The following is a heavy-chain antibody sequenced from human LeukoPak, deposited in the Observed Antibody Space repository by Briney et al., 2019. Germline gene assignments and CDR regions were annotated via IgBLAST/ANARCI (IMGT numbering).Heavy chain of an antibody. V-gene: IGHV3-73*01. CDR1: GLTFSGSA. D-gene: IGHD5-18*01. CDR2: IRSKANSYAT. Sequence: GGSLKLSCAASGLTFSGSAMHWVRQASGKGLEWVGRIRSKANSYATAYAASVKGRFTISRDDPKNTAYLQMNSLKTEDTAVYYCTSNTATPWSDAFDIWGQGTMVTVSS. J-gene: IGHJ3*02. CDR3: TSNTATPWSDAFDI.